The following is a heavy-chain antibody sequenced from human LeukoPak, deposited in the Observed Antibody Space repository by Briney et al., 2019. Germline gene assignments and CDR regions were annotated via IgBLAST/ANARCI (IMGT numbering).Heavy chain of an antibody. J-gene: IGHJ4*02. D-gene: IGHD3-10*01. CDR3: ARPRYGSGSLDS. V-gene: IGHV4-34*01. CDR2: INHSGST. CDR1: GGSFSGHY. Sequence: SSETLSLTCAVYGGSFSGHYWTWIRQPPGKGLESIGEINHSGSTTYNPSLNNRVTISVDTSKNQFSLKMSSVTAADTAVYYCARPRYGSGSLDSWGQGTLVTVSS.